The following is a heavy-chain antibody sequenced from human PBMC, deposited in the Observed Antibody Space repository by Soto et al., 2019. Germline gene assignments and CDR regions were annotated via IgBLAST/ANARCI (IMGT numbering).Heavy chain of an antibody. J-gene: IGHJ4*02. V-gene: IGHV4-31*03. CDR3: ARGSVVAATLFDY. CDR1: GGSISSGGYY. CDR2: IYYSGST. Sequence: QVQLQESGPGLVKPSQTLSLTCTVSGGSISSGGYYWSWIRQHPGKGLEWTGYIYYSGSTYYNPSLKSRVTISVDTSKNQFSLKLSSVTAADTAVYYCARGSVVAATLFDYWGQGTLVTVSS. D-gene: IGHD2-15*01.